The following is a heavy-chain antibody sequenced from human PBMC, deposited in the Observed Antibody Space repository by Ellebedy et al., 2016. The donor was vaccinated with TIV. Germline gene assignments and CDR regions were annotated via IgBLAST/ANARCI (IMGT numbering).Heavy chain of an antibody. Sequence: MPSETLSLTCNVSVGSISSSTDYCGWIRQPPGKALEWNGNIYYSGSTYYNPSLKSRVIISVDTSKNQFSVKLNSVTAADTAVYYCARGPLGKGSAFDIWGQGAMVTVSS. CDR3: ARGPLGKGSAFDI. CDR1: VGSISSSTDY. CDR2: IYYSGST. J-gene: IGHJ3*02. V-gene: IGHV4-39*07.